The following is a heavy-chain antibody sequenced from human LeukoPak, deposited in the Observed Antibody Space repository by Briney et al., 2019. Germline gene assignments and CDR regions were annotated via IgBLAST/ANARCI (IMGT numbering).Heavy chain of an antibody. D-gene: IGHD3-10*01. CDR1: GGSISSYY. J-gene: IGHJ5*02. CDR3: ARDYGSGRSWFDP. V-gene: IGHV4-4*07. CDR2: IYTSGST. Sequence: SETLSLTCNVPGGSISSYYWSWIRQPAGKGMEWIGRIYTSGSTNYNPSLKSRVTMSVDTSKNQFSLKLSSVTAADTAVYYCARDYGSGRSWFDPWGQGTLVTVSS.